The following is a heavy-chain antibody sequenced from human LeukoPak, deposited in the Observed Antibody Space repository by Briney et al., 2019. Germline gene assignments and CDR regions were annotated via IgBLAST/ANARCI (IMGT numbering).Heavy chain of an antibody. CDR3: ARGDYGGNKQIDY. CDR1: GGTFSSYA. J-gene: IGHJ4*02. D-gene: IGHD4-23*01. V-gene: IGHV1-69*05. CDR2: IIPIFGTA. Sequence: SVKVSCKASGGTFSSYAISWVRQAPGQGLEWTGGIIPIFGTANYAQKFQGRVTITTDESTSTAYMELSSLRSEDTAVYYCARGDYGGNKQIDYWGQGTLVTVSS.